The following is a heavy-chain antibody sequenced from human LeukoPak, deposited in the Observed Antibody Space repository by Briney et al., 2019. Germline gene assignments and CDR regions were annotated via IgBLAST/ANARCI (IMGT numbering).Heavy chain of an antibody. CDR3: ARGRITMIVDY. Sequence: GGSLRLSCAASGFTFSSYGMPWVRQAPGQGLEWVAVIWYDGSNKYYADSVKGRFTISRDNSKNTLYLQMNSLRAEDTAVYYCARGRITMIVDYWGQGTLVTVSS. D-gene: IGHD3-22*01. CDR2: IWYDGSNK. J-gene: IGHJ4*02. V-gene: IGHV3-33*01. CDR1: GFTFSSYG.